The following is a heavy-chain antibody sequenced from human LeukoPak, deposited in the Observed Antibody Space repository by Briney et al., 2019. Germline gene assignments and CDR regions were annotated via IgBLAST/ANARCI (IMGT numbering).Heavy chain of an antibody. CDR1: GGSISSSSYY. CDR2: TFTTGST. Sequence: SETLSLTCTVSGGSISSSSYYWGWIRQPAGKGLEWIVRTFTTGSTKYNPSLKSRVTMSLDTSKNQFSLRLSSVTAADTAVYYCARSQEGYFDSWSGYHYYYYMDVWGKGTTVTVSS. V-gene: IGHV4-61*02. J-gene: IGHJ6*03. CDR3: ARSQEGYFDSWSGYHYYYYMDV. D-gene: IGHD3-3*01.